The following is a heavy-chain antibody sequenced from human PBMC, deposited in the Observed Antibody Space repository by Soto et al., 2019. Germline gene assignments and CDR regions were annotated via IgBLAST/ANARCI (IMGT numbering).Heavy chain of an antibody. D-gene: IGHD4-17*01. V-gene: IGHV3-23*01. J-gene: IGHJ6*02. CDR1: GFPFSSYA. CDR2: STGAGGGT. Sequence: PGGSLRLSCAASGFPFSSYAISWVRQAPGRGLEWAAASTGAGGGTYNLEAVKGRFTISRDNAKNSLYLQMNSLRAEDTAVYYCARDSGSDYGDYADSDYYYGMDVWGQGTTVTVSS. CDR3: ARDSGSDYGDYADSDYYYGMDV.